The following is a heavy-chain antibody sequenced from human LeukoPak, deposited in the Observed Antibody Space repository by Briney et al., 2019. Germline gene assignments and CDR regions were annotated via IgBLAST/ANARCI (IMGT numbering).Heavy chain of an antibody. J-gene: IGHJ5*02. CDR1: GYSFTGYY. D-gene: IGHD3-16*01. CDR3: ARWGSVTAVGGFDP. V-gene: IGHV1-2*02. Sequence: ASVKVSCKASGYSFTGYYMHWVRQAPGQGLEWMGWINPKCGDTNYAQKFQGRVTTTRDTSITTSYMELSRLTSDDTAVYYCARWGSVTAVGGFDPWGQGTLVTVSS. CDR2: INPKCGDT.